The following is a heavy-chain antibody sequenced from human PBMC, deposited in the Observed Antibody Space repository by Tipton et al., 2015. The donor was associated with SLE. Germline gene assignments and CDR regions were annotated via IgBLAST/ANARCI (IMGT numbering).Heavy chain of an antibody. D-gene: IGHD1-7*01. Sequence: TLSLTCTVSGDSISDVSYCWSWVRLPAGKGLEWIGRIFSSGSTSYNPSLNSRVTISVDTSKNQFSLKLTSVTAADTAVYYCARDRGNWNYPTGDYNYIDVWGKGTTVTVSS. V-gene: IGHV4-61*02. CDR3: ARDRGNWNYPTGDYNYIDV. CDR2: IFSSGST. J-gene: IGHJ6*03. CDR1: GDSISDVSYC.